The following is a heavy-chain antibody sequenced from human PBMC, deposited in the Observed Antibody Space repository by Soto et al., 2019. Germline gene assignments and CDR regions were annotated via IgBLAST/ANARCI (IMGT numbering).Heavy chain of an antibody. CDR2: IIPILGIA. V-gene: IGHV1-69*04. Sequence: ASVKVSCTASGGTFSSYTISWVRQAPGQGLEWMGRIIPILGIANYAQKFQGRVTITADKSTSTAYMELSSLRSEDTAVYYCARDKPLYGSGSYPFDPWGQGTLVTVSS. CDR3: ARDKPLYGSGSYPFDP. CDR1: GGTFSSYT. D-gene: IGHD3-10*01. J-gene: IGHJ5*02.